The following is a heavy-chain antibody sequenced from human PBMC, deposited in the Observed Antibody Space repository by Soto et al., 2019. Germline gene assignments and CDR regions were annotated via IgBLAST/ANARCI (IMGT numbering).Heavy chain of an antibody. CDR1: GGSISSGGYS. D-gene: IGHD5-12*01. CDR2: IYHSGST. V-gene: IGHV4-30-2*01. CDR3: AAGGGLPRYY. Sequence: QLQLQESGSGLVKPSQTLSLTCAVSGGSISSGGYSWSWVRQPPGKGLEWIGYIYHSGSTYYNPSLKRRVTISVDRSKNQFSLKLSYVTAADTAVYYCAAGGGLPRYYWGQGTLVTVSS. J-gene: IGHJ4*02.